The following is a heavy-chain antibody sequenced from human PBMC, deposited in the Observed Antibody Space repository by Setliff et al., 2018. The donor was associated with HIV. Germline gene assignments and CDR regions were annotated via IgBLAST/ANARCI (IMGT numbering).Heavy chain of an antibody. Sequence: PGGSLRLSCVASGFTFSTAWMSWVRQAPGKGLEWVGRIKSNNDGGTRDYTAPVKGRFTVSRDDSKNTLYLQMNSLKTEDTAVYYCARGEDDYGDYEGWYYFDYWGQGTLVTVSS. CDR2: IKSNNDGGTR. CDR3: ARGEDDYGDYEGWYYFDY. V-gene: IGHV3-15*01. D-gene: IGHD4-17*01. CDR1: GFTFSTAW. J-gene: IGHJ4*02.